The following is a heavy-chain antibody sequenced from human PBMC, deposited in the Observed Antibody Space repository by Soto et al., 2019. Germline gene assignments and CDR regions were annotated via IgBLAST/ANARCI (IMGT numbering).Heavy chain of an antibody. D-gene: IGHD4-17*01. CDR3: AKPTVTTPLFDY. J-gene: IGHJ4*02. CDR1: GFPFSSYA. CDR2: ISGSGGST. Sequence: GGSLRLSCAASGFPFSSYAMSWVLQAPGKGLEWVSAISGSGGSTYYADSVKGRFTISRDNSKNTLYLQMNSLRAEDTAVYYCAKPTVTTPLFDYWGQGTLVTAPQ. V-gene: IGHV3-23*01.